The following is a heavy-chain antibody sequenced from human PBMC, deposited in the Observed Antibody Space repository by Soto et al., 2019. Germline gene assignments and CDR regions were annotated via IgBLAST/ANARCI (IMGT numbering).Heavy chain of an antibody. J-gene: IGHJ5*02. V-gene: IGHV4-31*03. Sequence: SETLSLTCTVSGGSISSGGYYWSWIRQHPGKGLEWIGYIYYSGSTYYNPSLKSRVTISVDTSKNQFSLKLSSVTAADTAVYYCARVRSITIFGVVINNGFDPWGQGTLGTGSS. CDR1: GGSISSGGYY. CDR3: ARVRSITIFGVVINNGFDP. D-gene: IGHD3-3*01. CDR2: IYYSGST.